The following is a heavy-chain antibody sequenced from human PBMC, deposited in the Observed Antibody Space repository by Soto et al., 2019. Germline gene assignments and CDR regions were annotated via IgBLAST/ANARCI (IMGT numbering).Heavy chain of an antibody. Sequence: EVQLLESGGGLVQPGGSLRLSCAASGFTFTDYALSWVRQAPGKGLEWVATISGIGGSTYLADSVKGRLSISRDKSKNTVALLMNSLRAEDTAVYFCARGSSGYISSWYYFDSWGRGTLVTVSS. CDR3: ARGSSGYISSWYYFDS. CDR1: GFTFTDYA. J-gene: IGHJ4*02. D-gene: IGHD6-13*01. V-gene: IGHV3-23*01. CDR2: ISGIGGST.